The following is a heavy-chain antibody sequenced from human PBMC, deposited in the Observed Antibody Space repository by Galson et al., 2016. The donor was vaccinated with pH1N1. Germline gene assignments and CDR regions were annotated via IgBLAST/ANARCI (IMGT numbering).Heavy chain of an antibody. D-gene: IGHD6-19*01. J-gene: IGHJ6*02. CDR1: GFTFRNYG. CDR3: ARGGLVITNRPGYYYYHAMDV. Sequence: SLRLSCAVSGFTFRNYGIHWVRQDPAEGLVWVARIDEDGETTNYADSVRGRFTIYRDNAKNTRYLEMNSLRAEDTALYYCARGGLVITNRPGYYYYHAMDVWGQGTTVTVSS. CDR2: IDEDGETT. V-gene: IGHV3-74*01.